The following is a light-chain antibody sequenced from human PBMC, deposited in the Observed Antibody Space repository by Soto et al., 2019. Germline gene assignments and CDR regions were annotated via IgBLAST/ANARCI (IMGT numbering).Light chain of an antibody. CDR2: DAS. Sequence: DIQMTQSPSTLSASVGDRVTITCRASQSISSWLAWYQQKPGKAPKLLIYDASSLESGVPSRFSGSGSGTEFTLTISSLQPDDLATYYCQQYNSYSVTFGQGTKLEIK. J-gene: IGKJ2*01. V-gene: IGKV1-5*01. CDR1: QSISSW. CDR3: QQYNSYSVT.